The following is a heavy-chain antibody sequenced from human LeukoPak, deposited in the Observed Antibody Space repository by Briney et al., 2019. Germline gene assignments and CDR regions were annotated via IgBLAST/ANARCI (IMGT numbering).Heavy chain of an antibody. D-gene: IGHD6-13*01. J-gene: IGHJ6*02. CDR2: INAYTGNT. CDR3: ARDFRITAAGTGYYYGMDV. V-gene: IGHV1-18*01. Sequence: ASVKVSCKASGYRLSYYGISWVRQAPGQGLEWMGWINAYTGNTNYAQKLQGRVTMTTDTSTSTAYMELRSLRSDDTAVYYCARDFRITAAGTGYYYGMDVRGQGTTVTVSS. CDR1: GYRLSYYG.